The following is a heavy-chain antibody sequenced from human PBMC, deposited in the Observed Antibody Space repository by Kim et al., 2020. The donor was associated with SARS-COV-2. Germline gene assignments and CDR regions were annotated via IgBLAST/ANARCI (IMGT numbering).Heavy chain of an antibody. D-gene: IGHD3-3*01. Sequence: RVTISVDTSKNQFSLKLSSVTAADTAVYYCARGRYYDFWSGYPGVYFDYWGQGTLITVSS. CDR3: ARGRYYDFWSGYPGVYFDY. J-gene: IGHJ4*02. V-gene: IGHV4-34*01.